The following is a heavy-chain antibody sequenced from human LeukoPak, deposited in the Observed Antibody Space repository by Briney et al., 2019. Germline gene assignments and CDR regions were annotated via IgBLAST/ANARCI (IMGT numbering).Heavy chain of an antibody. D-gene: IGHD6-13*01. Sequence: PSETLSLTCAVYGGSFSGYYWSWIRQPPGKGLEWIGEINHSGSTNYNPSLKSRVTISVDTSKNQFSLKLSSVTAADTAVYYCARGSWFAPFDYWGQGTLVTVSS. J-gene: IGHJ4*02. CDR2: INHSGST. V-gene: IGHV4-34*01. CDR1: GGSFSGYY. CDR3: ARGSWFAPFDY.